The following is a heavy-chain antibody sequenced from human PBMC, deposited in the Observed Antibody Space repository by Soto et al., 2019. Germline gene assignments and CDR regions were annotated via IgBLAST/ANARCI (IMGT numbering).Heavy chain of an antibody. CDR3: SVGYCSSTSCSAFDY. D-gene: IGHD2-2*01. V-gene: IGHV1-2*04. Sequence: ASVKVSCKASGYTFTGYYMHWVRQAPGQGLEWMGWINPNSGGTNYAQKFQGWVTMTRDTSISTAYMELSGLRSDDTAVYYCSVGYCSSTSCSAFDYWGQGTLVTVSS. J-gene: IGHJ4*02. CDR2: INPNSGGT. CDR1: GYTFTGYY.